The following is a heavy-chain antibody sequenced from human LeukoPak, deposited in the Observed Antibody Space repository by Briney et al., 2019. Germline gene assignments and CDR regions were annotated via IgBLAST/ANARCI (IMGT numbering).Heavy chain of an antibody. Sequence: PGGSLRLSCAASGFTFSSYAMHWVRQAPGKGLEWVAVISYNGSNKYYADSVKGRFTISRDNSKNTLYLQMNSLRAEDTAVYYCARDISDCSGGSCYLTVTGLFDYWGQGTLVTVSS. V-gene: IGHV3-30-3*01. J-gene: IGHJ4*02. D-gene: IGHD2-15*01. CDR3: ARDISDCSGGSCYLTVTGLFDY. CDR2: ISYNGSNK. CDR1: GFTFSSYA.